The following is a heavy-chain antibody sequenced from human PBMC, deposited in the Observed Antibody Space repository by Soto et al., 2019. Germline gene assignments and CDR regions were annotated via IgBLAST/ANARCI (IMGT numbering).Heavy chain of an antibody. D-gene: IGHD2-15*01. J-gene: IGHJ6*02. V-gene: IGHV4-30-4*01. CDR3: AREVVVVADTGHYYYDTDV. CDR1: RGCLSSGDYY. CDR2: IYYSGST. Sequence: SETLSLTCTVSRGCLSSGDYYWSWIRQPPGKGLEWIGYIYYSGSTYYNPSLKSRVTISVDTSKNQFSLKLSSVTAADTAVYYCAREVVVVADTGHYYYDTDVCDEGTTVSV.